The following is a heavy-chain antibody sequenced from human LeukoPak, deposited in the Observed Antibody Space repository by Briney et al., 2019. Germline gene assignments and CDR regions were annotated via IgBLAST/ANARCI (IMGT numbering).Heavy chain of an antibody. CDR3: ARGQWGSYGSWYFDY. D-gene: IGHD3-16*01. V-gene: IGHV1-8*01. Sequence: ASVKVSCKASGYTFTTYDINWVRQVPGQGLDWMGWMNPNNGDTGYAQKFQGRVTITRDTSKTTVYMELRSLTSEDTAIFYCARGQWGSYGSWYFDYWGQGSLVTVSS. CDR1: GYTFTTYD. J-gene: IGHJ4*02. CDR2: MNPNNGDT.